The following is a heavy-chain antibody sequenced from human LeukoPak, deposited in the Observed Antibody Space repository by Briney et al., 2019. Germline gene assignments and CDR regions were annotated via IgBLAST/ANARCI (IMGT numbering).Heavy chain of an antibody. CDR1: GFIFDDSL. V-gene: IGHV3-43*01. D-gene: IGHD3-16*01. Sequence: SGGSLRLSCVASGFIFDDSLMHWVRQAPGMGLEWISLISRDGSTPYYADSVKGRFTISRDNSKNSLFLQMNSLTPEDTAVYYCARDIRGNYFDSWGQGTLVTVSS. CDR3: ARDIRGNYFDS. J-gene: IGHJ4*02. CDR2: ISRDGSTP.